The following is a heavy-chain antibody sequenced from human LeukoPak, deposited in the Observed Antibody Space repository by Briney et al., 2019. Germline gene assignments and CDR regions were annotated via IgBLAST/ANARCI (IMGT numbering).Heavy chain of an antibody. CDR1: GVSISSTDYY. CDR2: IYYSGIT. Sequence: PSETLSLTCTVSGVSISSTDYYWGWIRQPPGRGLEWIGNIYYSGITYYNPSLKSRVTISVDTSNNQFSLKLSSVTAADSAMYFCARLLIYCSSTSCHFDYWGQGTLVTVSS. J-gene: IGHJ4*02. V-gene: IGHV4-39*01. CDR3: ARLLIYCSSTSCHFDY. D-gene: IGHD2-2*01.